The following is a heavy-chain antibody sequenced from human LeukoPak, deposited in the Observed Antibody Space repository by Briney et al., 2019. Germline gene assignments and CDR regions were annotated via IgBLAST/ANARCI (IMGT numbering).Heavy chain of an antibody. D-gene: IGHD6-19*01. J-gene: IGHJ4*02. Sequence: ASVKVSCKASGYTFTGYFMHWVRQAPGQGLEWMGWINPNSGGTNYAQKFQGRVTMTRDTSISTAYMELSRLRSDDTAVYYCASSSGWLYYFDYWGQGTLVTVSS. CDR2: INPNSGGT. CDR1: GYTFTGYF. V-gene: IGHV1-2*02. CDR3: ASSSGWLYYFDY.